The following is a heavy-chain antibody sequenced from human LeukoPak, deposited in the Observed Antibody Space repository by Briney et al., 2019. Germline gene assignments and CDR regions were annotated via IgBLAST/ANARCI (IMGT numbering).Heavy chain of an antibody. J-gene: IGHJ4*02. V-gene: IGHV3-23*01. CDR1: GFTFSSYG. Sequence: GGSLRLSCAASGFTFSSYGMSWVRQAPGKGLEWVSAISGSGGSTYYADSVKGRFTISRDNSKNTLYLEMNSLRAEDTAAYYCAKVPSSDGAPYGYWGQGTLVTVSS. D-gene: IGHD4-17*01. CDR2: ISGSGGST. CDR3: AKVPSSDGAPYGY.